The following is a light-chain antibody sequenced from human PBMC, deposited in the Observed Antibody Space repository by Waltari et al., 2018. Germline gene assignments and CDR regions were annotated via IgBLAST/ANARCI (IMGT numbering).Light chain of an antibody. CDR1: NSNIGRNS. Sequence: QSVLTQPPSTSGTPGQTVTISCSGTNSNIGRNSVFWYQQLPGTAPKPLIYRDNPRPSGVPDRFSASQSGTSAALAIRGLRSEDGADYYCAAWDDSLSVTYVFGSGTRVTV. J-gene: IGLJ1*01. CDR2: RDN. V-gene: IGLV1-47*01. CDR3: AAWDDSLSVTYV.